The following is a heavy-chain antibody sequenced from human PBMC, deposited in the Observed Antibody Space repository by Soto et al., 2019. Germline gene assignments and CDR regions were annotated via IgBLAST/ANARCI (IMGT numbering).Heavy chain of an antibody. CDR1: GGTFSSYA. CDR2: IIPIFGTA. J-gene: IGHJ6*02. Sequence: QVQLVQSGAEVKKPGSSVKVSCKASGGTFSSYAISWVRQAPGQGLEWMGGIIPIFGTANYAQKFQGRVTITADESTNTAYMELSSLRSEDTAVYYCASSGVVVVAATRPYYYGMDVWGQGTTVTVSS. D-gene: IGHD2-15*01. CDR3: ASSGVVVVAATRPYYYGMDV. V-gene: IGHV1-69*01.